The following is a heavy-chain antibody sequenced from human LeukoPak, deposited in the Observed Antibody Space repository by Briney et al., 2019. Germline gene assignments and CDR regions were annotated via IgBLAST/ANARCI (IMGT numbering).Heavy chain of an antibody. CDR3: AKNNAGTRLGGYYYYMDV. J-gene: IGHJ6*03. V-gene: IGHV3-43D*03. CDR1: GFTFDDYA. D-gene: IGHD1-14*01. CDR2: ISWDGGST. Sequence: GSLRLSCAASGFTFDDYAMHWVRQAPGKGLEWVSLISWDGGSTYYADSVKGRFTISRDNSKNSQYLQMNSLRAEDTALYYCAKNNAGTRLGGYYYYMDVWGKGTTVTVSS.